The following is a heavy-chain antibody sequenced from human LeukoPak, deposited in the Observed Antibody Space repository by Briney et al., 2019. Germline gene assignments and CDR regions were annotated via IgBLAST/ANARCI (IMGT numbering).Heavy chain of an antibody. CDR1: GFTFSSYA. D-gene: IGHD4-17*01. J-gene: IGHJ4*02. Sequence: GGSLRLSCSASGFTFSSYAVHWVRQAPGKGLEYASAISSNGGSTYYADSVKGRFTISRDNSKNTLYLQMSSLRAEDTAVYYCVKEGTTADYWGQGTLVTVSS. CDR3: VKEGTTADY. CDR2: ISSNGGST. V-gene: IGHV3-64D*09.